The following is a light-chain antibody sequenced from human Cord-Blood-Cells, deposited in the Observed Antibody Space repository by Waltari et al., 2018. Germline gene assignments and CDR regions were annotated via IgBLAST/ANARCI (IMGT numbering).Light chain of an antibody. Sequence: EIVMTQSPATLSVSPGERATISCRASQSVSSNLAWYQQKPGQAPRRLIYGASTSATGIPARFSGSGSGTEFTLTISSLQSEDFAVYYCQQYNNWPLTFGGGTKVEIK. CDR1: QSVSSN. V-gene: IGKV3-15*01. CDR2: GAS. CDR3: QQYNNWPLT. J-gene: IGKJ4*01.